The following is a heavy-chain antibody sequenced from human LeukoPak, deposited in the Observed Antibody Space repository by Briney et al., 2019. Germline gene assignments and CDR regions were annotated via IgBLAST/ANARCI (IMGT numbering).Heavy chain of an antibody. V-gene: IGHV1-2*06. J-gene: IGHJ4*02. CDR1: GYTFTGYY. CDR2: INPNSGGT. CDR3: ARGGPYYYDSSGLGY. Sequence: ASVKVSCKASGYTFTGYYMHWVRQAPGQGLEWMGRINPNSGGTNYAQKFQGSVTMTRDTSISTAYMELSSLRSEDTAVYYCARGGPYYYDSSGLGYWGQGTLVTVSS. D-gene: IGHD3-22*01.